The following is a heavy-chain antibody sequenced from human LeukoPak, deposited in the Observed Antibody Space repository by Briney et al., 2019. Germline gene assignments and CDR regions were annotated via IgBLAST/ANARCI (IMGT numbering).Heavy chain of an antibody. Sequence: SETLSLTCTVSGGSISSYYWSWLRQPPGKGLEWIGYIYYSGSTNYNPSLKSRVTISVDTSKNQFSLKLSSVTAADTAVYYCARGLYYDFWSGYSIPLFDYWGQGTLVTVSS. V-gene: IGHV4-59*01. CDR1: GGSISSYY. CDR2: IYYSGST. J-gene: IGHJ4*02. D-gene: IGHD3-3*01. CDR3: ARGLYYDFWSGYSIPLFDY.